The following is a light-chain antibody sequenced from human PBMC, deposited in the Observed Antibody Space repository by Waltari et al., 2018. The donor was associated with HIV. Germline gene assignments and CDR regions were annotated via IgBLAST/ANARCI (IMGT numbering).Light chain of an antibody. CDR3: QSADTSGTYVV. CDR2: KDT. CDR1: SLAKQY. Sequence: SFELAQPPSVSVSPGQTATITCSGESLAKQYGYWYQQKSGQAPLLVIYKDTERPSGIPDRFSGSTSGAIVTLTISGVQAEDEADYYYQSADTSGTYVVFGGGTKLTVL. V-gene: IGLV3-25*03. J-gene: IGLJ2*01.